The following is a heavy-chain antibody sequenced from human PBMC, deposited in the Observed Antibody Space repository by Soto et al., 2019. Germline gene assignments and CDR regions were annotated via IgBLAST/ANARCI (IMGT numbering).Heavy chain of an antibody. Sequence: GGSLRLSCAASGFTFSSYAMSWVRQAPGKGLEWVSAISGGGGSTYYADSVKGRFTISRDNSKNTLYLQMNSLRAEDTAVYYCAKGACSSTSCKYYFDYWGQGTLVTVSS. CDR1: GFTFSSYA. CDR2: ISGGGGST. CDR3: AKGACSSTSCKYYFDY. J-gene: IGHJ4*02. D-gene: IGHD2-2*01. V-gene: IGHV3-23*01.